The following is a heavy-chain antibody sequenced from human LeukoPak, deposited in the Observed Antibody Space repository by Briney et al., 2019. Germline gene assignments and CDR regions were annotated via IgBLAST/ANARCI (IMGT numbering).Heavy chain of an antibody. CDR1: GFTVSSNY. CDR3: ARDQSGFLERPF. D-gene: IGHD3-3*01. CDR2: IYSGGST. J-gene: IGHJ4*02. Sequence: GGSLRLSCAASGFTVSSNYMNWVRQAPGKGLEWVSVIYSGGSTYYADSVKGRFTISRDNSKNTLYLQMNSLRAEDTAVYYCARDQSGFLERPFWGQGTLVTVSS. V-gene: IGHV3-66*02.